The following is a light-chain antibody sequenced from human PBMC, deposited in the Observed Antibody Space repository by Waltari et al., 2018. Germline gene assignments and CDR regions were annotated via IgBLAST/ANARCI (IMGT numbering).Light chain of an antibody. J-gene: IGLJ2*01. CDR1: SSDVGGYNY. Sequence: QSALTQPASVSGSPGQSITISCTGTSSDVGGYNYVSWYQQHPGKAPKRKIYDVSKRPSGVSNRFSGSQSGNTASLTISGLQAEDEADYYCSSYTSSSTLVFGGGTKLTVL. CDR2: DVS. CDR3: SSYTSSSTLV. V-gene: IGLV2-14*01.